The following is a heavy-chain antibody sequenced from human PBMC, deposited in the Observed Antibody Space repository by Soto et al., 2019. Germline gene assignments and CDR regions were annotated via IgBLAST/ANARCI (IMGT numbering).Heavy chain of an antibody. V-gene: IGHV3-21*01. J-gene: IGHJ3*02. D-gene: IGHD4-17*01. CDR3: ATTNFYGTDAFDI. CDR1: GFTFSSYS. CDR2: ISSSSSYI. Sequence: GGSLRLSCAASGFTFSSYSMNWVRQAPGKGLEWVSSISSSSSYIYYADSVKGRFTISRDNAKNSLYLQMNSLRAEDTAVYYCATTNFYGTDAFDIWGQGTMVTVSS.